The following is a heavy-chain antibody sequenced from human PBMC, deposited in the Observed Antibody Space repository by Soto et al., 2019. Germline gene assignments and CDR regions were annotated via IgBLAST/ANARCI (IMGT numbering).Heavy chain of an antibody. D-gene: IGHD3-22*01. J-gene: IGHJ4*02. Sequence: GASVKVSCKASKYTFPDYYVHWVRQAPGQGLEWMGWINPNSGDTNYAQKFQGRVTMTRDTSISTAYMELSRLRSDDTAVYYCARHRQRSSHYYVLGFFDCCGQGPLVTVSS. CDR2: INPNSGDT. V-gene: IGHV1-2*02. CDR3: ARHRQRSSHYYVLGFFDC. CDR1: KYTFPDYY.